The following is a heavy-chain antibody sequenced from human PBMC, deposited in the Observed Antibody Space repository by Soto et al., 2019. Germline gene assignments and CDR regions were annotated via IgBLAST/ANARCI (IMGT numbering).Heavy chain of an antibody. CDR3: ASARLMVRGVIRMFDY. D-gene: IGHD3-10*01. Sequence: SETLSLTCAVYGGSFSGYYWSWIRQPPGKGLEWIGEINHSGSTNYNPSLKSRVTISVDTSKNQFSLKLSSLTAADTAVYYCASARLMVRGVIRMFDYWGQGTLVTVS. CDR1: GGSFSGYY. J-gene: IGHJ4*02. CDR2: INHSGST. V-gene: IGHV4-34*01.